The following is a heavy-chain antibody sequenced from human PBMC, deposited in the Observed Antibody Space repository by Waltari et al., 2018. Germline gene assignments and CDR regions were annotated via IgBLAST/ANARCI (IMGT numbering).Heavy chain of an antibody. CDR2: ISGNGDSI. J-gene: IGHJ5*02. CDR1: GFSFSSCA. D-gene: IGHD3-10*01. CDR3: ARDGRPYGGPNWFDP. Sequence: EVQLVESGGGLVQPGGSLRLSCAASGFSFSSCAMHWVRQAPGKGLEYFSAISGNGDSIYYADSVKGRFTISRDNSKNMLYLQMGSLRAEDMAVYYCARDGRPYGGPNWFDPWGQGTLVTVSS. V-gene: IGHV3-64*07.